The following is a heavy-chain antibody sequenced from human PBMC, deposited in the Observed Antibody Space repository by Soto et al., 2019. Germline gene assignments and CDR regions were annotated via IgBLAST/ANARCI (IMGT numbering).Heavy chain of an antibody. V-gene: IGHV3-21*01. J-gene: IGHJ6*02. D-gene: IGHD6-13*01. CDR2: ISSSSSYI. Sequence: EVQLVESGGGLVKPGGSLRLSCAASGFTFSSYSMNWVRQAQGKGLEWVSSISSSSSYIYYADSVKGRFTISRDNAKNSLYLQMNSLRAEDTAVYYCARDQSSSWYLDYYYGMDVWGQGTTVTVSS. CDR1: GFTFSSYS. CDR3: ARDQSSSWYLDYYYGMDV.